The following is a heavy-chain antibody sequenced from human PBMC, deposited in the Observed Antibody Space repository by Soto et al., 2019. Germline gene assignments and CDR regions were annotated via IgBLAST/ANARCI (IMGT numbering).Heavy chain of an antibody. V-gene: IGHV3-23*01. CDR2: ISGSGGST. CDR3: AKERGVFAGGWEYFDY. CDR1: GFTFAGYST. D-gene: IGHD6-19*01. Sequence: EVHLLESGGGLVQPGGSLRLSCAASGFTFAGYSTMSWVRQAPGKGLEWVSSISGSGGSTYYADSVKGRFTISRDNSKGTLYLQMSALCAEDTAFYYCAKERGVFAGGWEYFDYWGQGALVTVSS. J-gene: IGHJ4*02.